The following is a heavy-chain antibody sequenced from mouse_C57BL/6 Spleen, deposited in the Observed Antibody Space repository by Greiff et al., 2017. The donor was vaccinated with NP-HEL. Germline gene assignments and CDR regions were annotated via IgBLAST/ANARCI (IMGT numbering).Heavy chain of an antibody. Sequence: EVMLVESGGGLVKPGGTLKLSCAASGFTFSDYGMHWVRQAPEKGLEWVAYISSGSSTIYYADTVKGRFTISRDNAKNTLFLQRTSLGSEDTAMYYCARGWDGYDPAWFAYWGQGTLVTVSA. CDR3: ARGWDGYDPAWFAY. CDR1: GFTFSDYG. V-gene: IGHV5-17*01. CDR2: ISSGSSTI. J-gene: IGHJ3*01. D-gene: IGHD2-2*01.